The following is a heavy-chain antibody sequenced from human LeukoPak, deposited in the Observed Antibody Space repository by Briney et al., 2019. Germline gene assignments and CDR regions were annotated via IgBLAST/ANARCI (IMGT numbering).Heavy chain of an antibody. J-gene: IGHJ6*03. V-gene: IGHV1-2*02. Sequence: GASVKVSCKASGYTFTGYCMHWVRQAPGQGLEWMGWINPKSGGTNYAQKFQGRVTMTRDTSISTAYMELSRLRSDDTAVYYCARDGMYCSSTSCYSYYYYYMDVWGKGTTVTVSS. CDR2: INPKSGGT. CDR1: GYTFTGYC. D-gene: IGHD2-2*01. CDR3: ARDGMYCSSTSCYSYYYYYMDV.